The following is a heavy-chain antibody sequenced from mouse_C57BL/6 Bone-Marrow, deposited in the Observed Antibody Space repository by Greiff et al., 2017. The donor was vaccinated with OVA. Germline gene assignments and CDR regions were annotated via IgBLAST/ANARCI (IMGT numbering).Heavy chain of an antibody. Sequence: DVKLVESGGDLVKPGGSLKLSCAASGFTFSSYGMSWVRQTPDKRLEWVATISSGGSYTYYPDSVKGRFTISRDNAKNTLYLQMSSLKSEDTAMYYCARQGYYGSSSWFAYWGQGTLVTVSA. V-gene: IGHV5-6*02. J-gene: IGHJ3*01. CDR3: ARQGYYGSSSWFAY. CDR2: ISSGGSYT. D-gene: IGHD1-1*01. CDR1: GFTFSSYG.